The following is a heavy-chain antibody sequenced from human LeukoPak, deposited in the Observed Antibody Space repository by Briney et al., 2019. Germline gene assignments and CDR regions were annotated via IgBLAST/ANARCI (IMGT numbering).Heavy chain of an antibody. CDR1: GGSISSYY. D-gene: IGHD3-10*01. J-gene: IGHJ4*02. CDR3: ARSGRGPFDY. CDR2: IYYRGST. Sequence: PSETLSLTCTVSGGSISSYYWSWIRQPPGKGLEWIGYIYYRGSTNYNPSLKSRVTISVDTSKNQFSLKLSSVTAADTAVYYCARSGRGPFDYWGQGTLVTVSS. V-gene: IGHV4-59*01.